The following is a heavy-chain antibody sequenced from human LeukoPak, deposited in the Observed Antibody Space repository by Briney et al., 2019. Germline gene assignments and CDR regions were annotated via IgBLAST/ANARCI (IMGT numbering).Heavy chain of an antibody. CDR2: ISYDGSNK. CDR1: GFTFRKYA. Sequence: GGSLRLSCAASGFTFRKYAMHWVRQAPGKGLEWVAVISYDGSNKYYADSVKGRFTISRDNSKNTLYLQMNSLRVEDTAVYYCVRDRYGDYSDYWGQGTLVTVSS. V-gene: IGHV3-30-3*01. D-gene: IGHD4-17*01. J-gene: IGHJ4*02. CDR3: VRDRYGDYSDY.